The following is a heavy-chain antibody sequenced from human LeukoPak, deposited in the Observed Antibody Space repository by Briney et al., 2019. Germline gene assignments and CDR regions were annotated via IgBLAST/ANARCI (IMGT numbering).Heavy chain of an antibody. J-gene: IGHJ4*02. CDR3: ARALGLWFGELLDYFDY. CDR2: INHSGST. CDR1: GGSFSGYY. Sequence: PSETLSLTCAVYGGSFSGYYWSWIRQPPGKGLEWIGEINHSGSTNYNPSLKSRVTISVDTSKNQFSLKLSSVTAADTAVYYCARALGLWFGELLDYFDYWGQGTLVTVSS. D-gene: IGHD3-10*01. V-gene: IGHV4-34*01.